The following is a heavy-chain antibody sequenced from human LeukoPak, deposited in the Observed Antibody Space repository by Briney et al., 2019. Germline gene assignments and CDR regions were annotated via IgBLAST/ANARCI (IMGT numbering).Heavy chain of an antibody. CDR3: ARASRTYFGDYLYYVDS. V-gene: IGHV1-8*01. D-gene: IGHD4-17*01. CDR1: GYTFSNYD. J-gene: IGHJ4*02. Sequence: ASVKVSCKASGYTFSNYDIHWVRQATGQGLEWMGWMNPKSGNTGYAQNFQGRVTMTRNSSITTSYMELSSLRSEDTAVYYCARASRTYFGDYLYYVDSWGQGTLVTVSS. CDR2: MNPKSGNT.